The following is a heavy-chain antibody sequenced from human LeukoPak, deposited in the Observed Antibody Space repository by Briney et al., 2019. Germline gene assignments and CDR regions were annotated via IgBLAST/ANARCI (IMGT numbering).Heavy chain of an antibody. CDR1: GFTFSSYW. D-gene: IGHD2-15*01. V-gene: IGHV3-7*01. Sequence: PGGSLRLSCAASGFTFSSYWMSWVRQAPGKGLEWVANIKQDGSEKYYVDSVKGRFNISRQNAKNSLFLQMNSLRAEDTAVYYCARHRSGGSQDDAFDIWGQGTLVTVSS. CDR2: IKQDGSEK. CDR3: ARHRSGGSQDDAFDI. J-gene: IGHJ3*02.